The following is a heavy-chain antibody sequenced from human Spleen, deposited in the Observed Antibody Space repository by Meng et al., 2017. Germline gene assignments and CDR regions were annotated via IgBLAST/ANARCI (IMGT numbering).Heavy chain of an antibody. Sequence: QGPLVPSGAEVKKPGASVKVSCKPSGYNFPAYWLHWVRRAPGQGLEWMGRIDPKSGDTHYAQRFQGRVTMTGDTSISTAYMELSGLRSDDTAMYYCARDEDISAAGKLFGDYWGQGTLVTVSS. D-gene: IGHD6-13*01. J-gene: IGHJ4*02. V-gene: IGHV1-2*06. CDR2: IDPKSGDT. CDR1: GYNFPAYW. CDR3: ARDEDISAAGKLFGDY.